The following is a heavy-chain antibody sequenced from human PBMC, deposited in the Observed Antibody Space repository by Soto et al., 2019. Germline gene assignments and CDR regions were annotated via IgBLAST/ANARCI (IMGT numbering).Heavy chain of an antibody. CDR2: IKQDGSEK. J-gene: IGHJ6*02. D-gene: IGHD6-13*01. CDR1: GFTFSSYW. CDR3: ARKDSSSWYSYYYGMDV. V-gene: IGHV3-7*01. Sequence: GGSLRLSCAASGFTFSSYWMSWVRQAPGKGLEWVANIKQDGSEKYYVDSVKGRFTISRDNAKNSLYLQMNSLSAEDSAVYYCARKDSSSWYSYYYGMDVWGQGTTVTVS.